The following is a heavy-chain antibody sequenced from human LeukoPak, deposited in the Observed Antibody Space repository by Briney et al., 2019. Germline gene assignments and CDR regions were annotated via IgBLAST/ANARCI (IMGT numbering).Heavy chain of an antibody. J-gene: IGHJ6*03. Sequence: GGSLILSCAGSGFPFSDYTMHWVRQGPGKGLEYVSAITANARSKYHADSVRGRFTISRDNSKDTLYLQMGSLRPEDTAVYYCARGPSSYFYMDVWGKGTTVTISS. V-gene: IGHV3-64*02. CDR2: ITANARSK. CDR1: GFPFSDYT. CDR3: ARGPSSYFYMDV.